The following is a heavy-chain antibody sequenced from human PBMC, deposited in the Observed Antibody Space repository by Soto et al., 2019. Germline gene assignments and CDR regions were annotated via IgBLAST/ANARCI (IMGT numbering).Heavy chain of an antibody. CDR2: TYYRSKWYN. CDR3: ARDDNGLGNEGYYYGMDV. Sequence: SQTLSLTCAISGDSVSSNSAAWNWIRQSPSRGLEWLGRTYYRSKWYNGYAVSVKSRITINPDTSKNQFSLQLNSVTPEDTAVYYCARDDNGLGNEGYYYGMDVWGQGTTVTVSS. V-gene: IGHV6-1*01. D-gene: IGHD3-10*01. CDR1: GDSVSSNSAA. J-gene: IGHJ6*02.